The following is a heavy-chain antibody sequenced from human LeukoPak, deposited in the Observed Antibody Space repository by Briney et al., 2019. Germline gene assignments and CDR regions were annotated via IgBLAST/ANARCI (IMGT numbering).Heavy chain of an antibody. Sequence: GGSLRLSCVASGLNFDDSAMHWVRQAPGKGLERVSLISADGGSTFSADSVKGRFSISRDNSKNSLYLQMNSLRSEDTAMYYCAKESGKFDYWGQGTPVAVSS. CDR3: AKESGKFDY. CDR1: GLNFDDSA. CDR2: ISADGGST. V-gene: IGHV3-43*02. J-gene: IGHJ4*02.